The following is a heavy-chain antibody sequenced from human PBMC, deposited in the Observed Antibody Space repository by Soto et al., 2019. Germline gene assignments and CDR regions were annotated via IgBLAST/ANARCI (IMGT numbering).Heavy chain of an antibody. CDR2: IKSKTDGGTT. CDR3: TTDLGIVAAAGLPDY. D-gene: IGHD6-13*01. Sequence: GGSLRLSCAASGFTFSNAWMNWVRQAPGKGLEWVGRIKSKTDGGTTDYAAPVKGRFTISRDDSKNTLYLQMNSLKTEDTAVYYCTTDLGIVAAAGLPDYWGQGTLVTVSS. J-gene: IGHJ4*02. V-gene: IGHV3-15*07. CDR1: GFTFSNAW.